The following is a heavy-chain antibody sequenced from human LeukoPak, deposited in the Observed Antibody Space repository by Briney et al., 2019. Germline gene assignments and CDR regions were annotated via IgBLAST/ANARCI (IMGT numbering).Heavy chain of an antibody. V-gene: IGHV4-4*07. CDR3: ARHKRTSYYDGLDV. Sequence: KTSETLSLTCTVSGGSISTYYWSWIRQPAGKGLEWIGRIYTSGSTDYNPSLKSRVTMSLGTSKNQFSLKLSSVTGADTAVYYCARHKRTSYYDGLDVWGQGTTVTVSS. CDR1: GGSISTYY. CDR2: IYTSGST. J-gene: IGHJ6*02.